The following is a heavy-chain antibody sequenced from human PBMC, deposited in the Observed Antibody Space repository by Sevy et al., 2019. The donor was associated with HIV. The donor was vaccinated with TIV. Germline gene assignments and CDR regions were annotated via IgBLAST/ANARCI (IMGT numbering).Heavy chain of an antibody. J-gene: IGHJ3*02. CDR1: GFTFSDYY. D-gene: IGHD2-2*03. Sequence: GSLRLSCAASGFTFSDYYMTWVRQAPGKGLEWIAYISNSGRTTNNADSVDGRFTISRDNAKNSLYLQMNSLRVEDTAVYYCVRDRSASWIDAFDIWGRGARVTVSS. V-gene: IGHV3-11*04. CDR3: VRDRSASWIDAFDI. CDR2: ISNSGRTT.